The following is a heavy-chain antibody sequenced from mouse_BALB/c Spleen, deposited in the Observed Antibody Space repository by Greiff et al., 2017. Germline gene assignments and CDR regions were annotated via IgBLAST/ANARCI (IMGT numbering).Heavy chain of an antibody. CDR1: GFSLTSYG. V-gene: IGHV2-9*02. CDR2: IWAGGST. Sequence: VKLMESGPGLVAPSQSLSITCTVSGFSLTSYGVHWVRQPPGKGLEWLGVIWAGGSTNYNSALMSRLSISKDNSKSQVFLKMNSLQTDDTAMYYCAREAPSWYFDVWGAGTTVTVSS. J-gene: IGHJ1*01. CDR3: AREAPSWYFDV.